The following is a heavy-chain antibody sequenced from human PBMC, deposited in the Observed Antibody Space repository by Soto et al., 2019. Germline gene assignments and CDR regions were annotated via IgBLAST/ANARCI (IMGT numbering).Heavy chain of an antibody. D-gene: IGHD2-15*01. J-gene: IGHJ3*02. V-gene: IGHV4-39*02. CDR1: GGSITSNNYY. CDR3: ARPRGYCSGGSCFPFDAFDI. CDR2: FFYDGST. Sequence: QLQLQESGPGLVKPSETLSLTCSVSGGSITSNNYYWGWIRQPPGKGLEWIASFFYDGSTYYNPSLKSRVTISVDTSKTHFSLRLYSVTAADTAVYYCARPRGYCSGGSCFPFDAFDIWGRGTMVTVSS.